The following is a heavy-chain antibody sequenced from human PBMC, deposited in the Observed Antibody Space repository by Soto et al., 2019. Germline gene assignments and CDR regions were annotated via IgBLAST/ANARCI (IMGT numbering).Heavy chain of an antibody. D-gene: IGHD2-21*02. J-gene: IGHJ2*01. V-gene: IGHV3-30-3*01. CDR2: ISYDGSNK. CDR3: ARPLWRNDCNSGYFGI. CDR1: GFTFSSYS. Sequence: QVQLVESGGGVVQPGRSLRLSCAASGFTFSSYSMHWVRQAPGKGLEWVAVISYDGSNKDYADSVKGRFTISRDNSKNTLYLHMNSLRAEDTAVYYCARPLWRNDCNSGYFGIWGRGTLVTVSS.